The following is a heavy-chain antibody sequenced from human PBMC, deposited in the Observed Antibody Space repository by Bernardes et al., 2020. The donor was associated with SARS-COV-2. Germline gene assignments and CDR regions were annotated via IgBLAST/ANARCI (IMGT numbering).Heavy chain of an antibody. CDR3: AKRSPLFWLGEYDNGMDV. D-gene: IGHD3-10*01. V-gene: IGHV3-30*18. Sequence: GESVRGSCAASGFTFSNYGMHWVRQAPGKGLEWVAVISYEGSKKYYGDSVKGRFTISRDNSKNTLYLQMNSLRPGDTAVYYCAKRSPLFWLGEYDNGMDVWGQGTTVTVS. CDR1: GFTFSNYG. CDR2: ISYEGSKK. J-gene: IGHJ6*02.